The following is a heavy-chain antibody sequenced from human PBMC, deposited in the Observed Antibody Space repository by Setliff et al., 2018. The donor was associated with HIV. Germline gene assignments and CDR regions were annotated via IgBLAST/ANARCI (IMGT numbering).Heavy chain of an antibody. CDR3: ARITVQLWYFDY. CDR1: GFNSGSYW. Sequence: GGSLRLSCTASGFNSGSYWMNWVRQAPGKGPEWVANINQNGNQRYYVDSVKGRFTISRDNAKNSVYLQMNSLRVEDTAIYYCARITVQLWYFDYWGQGAPVIVSS. J-gene: IGHJ4*02. CDR2: INQNGNQR. V-gene: IGHV3-7*03. D-gene: IGHD5-18*01.